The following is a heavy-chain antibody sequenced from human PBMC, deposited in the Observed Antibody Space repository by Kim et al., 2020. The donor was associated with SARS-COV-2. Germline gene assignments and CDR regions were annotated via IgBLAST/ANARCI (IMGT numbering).Heavy chain of an antibody. D-gene: IGHD6-13*01. CDR3: ARSQSGYSSSWHNFDY. Sequence: SETLSLTCTVSGGSISSSSYYWGWIRQPPGKGLEWIGSIYYSGSTYYNPSLKSRVTISVDTSKTQFSLKLSSVTAADTAVYYCARSQSGYSSSWHNFDYWGQGTLVTVSS. V-gene: IGHV4-39*01. CDR1: GGSISSSSYY. J-gene: IGHJ4*02. CDR2: IYYSGST.